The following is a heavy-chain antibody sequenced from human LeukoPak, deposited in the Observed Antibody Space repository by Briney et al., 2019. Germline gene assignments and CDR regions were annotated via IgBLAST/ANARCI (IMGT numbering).Heavy chain of an antibody. CDR3: ASASSGYYDEYFQH. Sequence: SETLSLTCTVSGGSVSSGSYYWSWIRQPPGKGLEWIGYIYYSGSTNYNPSLKSRVTISVDTSKNQFSLKLSSVTAADTAVYYCASASSGYYDEYFQHWGQGTLVTVSS. CDR2: IYYSGST. V-gene: IGHV4-61*01. CDR1: GGSVSSGSYY. J-gene: IGHJ1*01. D-gene: IGHD3-22*01.